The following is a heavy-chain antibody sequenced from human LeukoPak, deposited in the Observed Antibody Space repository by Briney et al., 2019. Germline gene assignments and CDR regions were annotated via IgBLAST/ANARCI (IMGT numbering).Heavy chain of an antibody. J-gene: IGHJ6*02. CDR2: MNPNSGNT. D-gene: IGHD2-2*02. V-gene: IGHV1-8*01. Sequence: ASVKVSCKAPGYTFTSYDINWVRQATGQGLEWMGWMNPNSGNTGYAQKFQGRVTMTRNTSISTAYMELSSLRSEDTAVYYCARIYCNSASCYTLIRGVGVFSYYYGMDVWGQGTTVTVSS. CDR1: GYTFTSYD. CDR3: ARIYCNSASCYTLIRGVGVFSYYYGMDV.